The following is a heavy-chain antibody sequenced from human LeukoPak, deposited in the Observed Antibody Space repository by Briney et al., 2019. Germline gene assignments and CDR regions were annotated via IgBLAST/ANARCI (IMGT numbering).Heavy chain of an antibody. J-gene: IGHJ5*02. CDR1: GFTFDDYA. CDR3: AKDGGYCSSTSCYGLDP. CDR2: ISWNSGSI. Sequence: GGSLRLSCAASGFTFDDYAMHWVRHAPGKGLEWVSGISWNSGSIGYADSVKGRFTISRDNAKNSLYLQMNSLRAEDTALYYCAKDGGYCSSTSCYGLDPWGQGTLVTVSS. V-gene: IGHV3-9*01. D-gene: IGHD2-2*01.